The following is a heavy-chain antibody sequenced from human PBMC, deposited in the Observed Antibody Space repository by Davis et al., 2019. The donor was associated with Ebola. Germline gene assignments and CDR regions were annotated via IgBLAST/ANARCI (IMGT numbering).Heavy chain of an antibody. CDR3: ARLSWKQYDY. J-gene: IGHJ4*02. D-gene: IGHD1-1*01. CDR1: GGSFSGYY. V-gene: IGHV4-34*01. CDR2: INHSGST. Sequence: MPSETLSLTCAVYGGSFSGYYWSWIRQPPGKGLEWIGDINHSGSTNYNPSLKSRVSISVDTSKNQFSLKLSSVTAADTAVYYCARLSWKQYDYWGQGTLVTVSS.